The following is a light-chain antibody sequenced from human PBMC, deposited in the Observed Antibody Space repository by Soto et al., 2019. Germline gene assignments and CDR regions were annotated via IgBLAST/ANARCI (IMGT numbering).Light chain of an antibody. Sequence: QSVLTQPASVSGSPGQSITISCTGTSSDIGAYDYVSWFQQYSGKAPTLIIYEVRFRPSGVSSRFSGSKSGNTASLTISGLQTEDEADYYCGSDASATLIFGGGTKVTVL. V-gene: IGLV2-14*03. J-gene: IGLJ2*01. CDR3: GSDASATLI. CDR1: SSDIGAYDY. CDR2: EVR.